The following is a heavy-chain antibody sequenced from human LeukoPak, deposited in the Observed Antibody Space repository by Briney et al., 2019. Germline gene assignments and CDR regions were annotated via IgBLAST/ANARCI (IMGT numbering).Heavy chain of an antibody. D-gene: IGHD6-25*01. CDR3: ARVARASSGVSFDY. Sequence: PSETLSLTCTVSGGSISSGDYYWSWIRQPPGKGLEWIGYIYYSGSTYYNPSLKSRVTISVDTSKNQFSLKLSSVTAADTAVYYCARVARASSGVSFDYWGQGTLVTVSS. V-gene: IGHV4-30-4*01. CDR1: GGSISSGDYY. CDR2: IYYSGST. J-gene: IGHJ4*02.